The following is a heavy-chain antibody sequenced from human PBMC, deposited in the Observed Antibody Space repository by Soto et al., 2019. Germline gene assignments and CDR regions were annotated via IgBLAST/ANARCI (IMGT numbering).Heavy chain of an antibody. J-gene: IGHJ4*02. Sequence: QVQLVESGGCVVQPGRSLRLSCAASGFPFSSYGMQWVRQAPGKGREWVAVIWHDGSNQYYADSVKGRFTISRDNSNNTLYLQLNSLRAEDTAVYYCARERGKIDYWGQGTLVTVSS. CDR2: IWHDGSNQ. V-gene: IGHV3-33*01. CDR3: ARERGKIDY. CDR1: GFPFSSYG.